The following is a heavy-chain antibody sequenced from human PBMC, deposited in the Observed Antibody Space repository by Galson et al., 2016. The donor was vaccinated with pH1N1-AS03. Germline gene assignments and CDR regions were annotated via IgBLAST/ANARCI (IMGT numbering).Heavy chain of an antibody. CDR2: IEWNDDR. CDR3: ARTWTKPCYSSTDP. J-gene: IGHJ5*02. V-gene: IGHV2-70*11. D-gene: IGHD2-21*02. Sequence: PALVKPTQTLTLTCTFSGFSLSSSGMCVNWIRQPPGKALEWLARIEWNDDRYYTTSLKNRLTISKDTSKNQVVLTMTNMDAVDIATYHCARTWTKPCYSSTDPWGQGTLGTVSA. CDR1: GFSLSSSGMC.